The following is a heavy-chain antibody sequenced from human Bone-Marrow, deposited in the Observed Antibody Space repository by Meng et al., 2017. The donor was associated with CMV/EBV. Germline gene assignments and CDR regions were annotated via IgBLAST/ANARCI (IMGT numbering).Heavy chain of an antibody. D-gene: IGHD6-6*01. CDR2: INPSGGST. J-gene: IGHJ6*02. V-gene: IGHV1-46*01. CDR1: GYTFTSYY. CDR3: ARDGREGAARAYYYYYGMDV. Sequence: ASVKVSCKASGYTFTSYYMHWVRQAPGQGLEWMGIINPSGGSTSYAQKFQGRVTMTRDTSTSTVYMELSSLRSEDTAVYYCARDGREGAARAYYYYYGMDVWGQGTTVTVSS.